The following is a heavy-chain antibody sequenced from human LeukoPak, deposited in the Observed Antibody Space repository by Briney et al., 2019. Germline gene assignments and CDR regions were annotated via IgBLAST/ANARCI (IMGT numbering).Heavy chain of an antibody. CDR2: IYYSGST. CDR3: ARARLGTRWLQPYYFDY. J-gene: IGHJ4*02. CDR1: GGSLSSYY. V-gene: IGHV4-59*01. Sequence: PSETLSLTCTVSGGSLSSYYWSWIRQPPGKGLEWIGYIYYSGSTNYNPSLKSRVTISVDTSKNQFSLKLSSVTAADTAVYYCARARLGTRWLQPYYFDYWGQGTLVTVSS. D-gene: IGHD5-24*01.